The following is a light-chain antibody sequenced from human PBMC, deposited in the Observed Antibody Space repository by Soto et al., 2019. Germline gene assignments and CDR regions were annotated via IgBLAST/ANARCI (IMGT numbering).Light chain of an antibody. CDR1: QSVSNTY. V-gene: IGKV3-20*01. CDR3: QQYGTSPVT. Sequence: EIVLTQSPGTLSLSPGERATLSCRASQSVSNTYLAWYQHKPGQAPRLLIYGASDRATGIPDRFSGSGSVKDFTLTISSLEPEDFALYYCQQYGTSPVTFGQGTQLEIK. CDR2: GAS. J-gene: IGKJ2*01.